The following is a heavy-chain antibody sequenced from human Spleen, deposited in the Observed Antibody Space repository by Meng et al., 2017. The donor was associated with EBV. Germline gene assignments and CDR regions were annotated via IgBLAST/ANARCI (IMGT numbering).Heavy chain of an antibody. CDR2: IYYSGST. CDR1: GDSFSESFSDFY. J-gene: IGHJ4*02. CDR3: ARGALGRYYDY. V-gene: IGHV4-39*07. D-gene: IGHD1-26*01. Sequence: QVQLQESGPGLVKPXAXLSPTCAVYGDSFSESFSDFYWSWIRQPPGKGLEWIGTIYYSGSTYYNPSLKSRVTISGDSSKNQFSLKVASVTAADTAVYYCARGALGRYYDYWVQGTMVTVSS.